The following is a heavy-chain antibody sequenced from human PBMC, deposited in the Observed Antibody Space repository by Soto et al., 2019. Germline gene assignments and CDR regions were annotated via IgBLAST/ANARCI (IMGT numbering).Heavy chain of an antibody. V-gene: IGHV3-33*01. CDR1: GFTFSSYG. Sequence: GGSLRLSCAASGFTFSSYGMHWVRQAPGKGLEWVAVIWYDGSNKYYADSVKGRFTISRDNSKNTLYLQMNSLRAEDTAVYYCARDGSIPVAGGSYYYGMDVWGQGTTVTVSS. J-gene: IGHJ6*02. D-gene: IGHD6-19*01. CDR2: IWYDGSNK. CDR3: ARDGSIPVAGGSYYYGMDV.